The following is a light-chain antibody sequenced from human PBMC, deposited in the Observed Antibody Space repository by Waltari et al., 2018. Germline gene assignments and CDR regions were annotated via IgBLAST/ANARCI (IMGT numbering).Light chain of an antibody. J-gene: IGKJ2*01. V-gene: IGKV3-20*01. CDR1: QSISSSY. CDR2: GAS. CDR3: QQYGSSPDT. Sequence: ELVFTQSPGTLSLSPGERATLSCRASQSISSSYFAWYQQKPGQPPRLLIYGASARATGIPDRFSGSGSGTDFTLTIRRLEPEDFAVYYCQQYGSSPDTFGQGTKLEIK.